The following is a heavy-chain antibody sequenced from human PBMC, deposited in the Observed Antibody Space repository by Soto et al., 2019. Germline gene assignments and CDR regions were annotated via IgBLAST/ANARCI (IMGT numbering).Heavy chain of an antibody. CDR3: ARLVTGEAAGTFCFDS. Sequence: LSLTCTVSGGSIHGYYWTWYRQAPGGELAWIGFKYYTGYTNYNPSLKTRVSISIDKSKNLFSLNLTSVTAADTAIYCCARLVTGEAAGTFCFDSWGQGTQVTVSS. CDR1: GGSIHGYY. V-gene: IGHV4-59*01. D-gene: IGHD1-1*01. CDR2: KYYTGYT. J-gene: IGHJ5*01.